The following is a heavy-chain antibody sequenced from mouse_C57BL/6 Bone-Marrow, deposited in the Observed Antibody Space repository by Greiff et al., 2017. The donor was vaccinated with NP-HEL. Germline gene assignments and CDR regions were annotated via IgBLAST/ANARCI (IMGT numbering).Heavy chain of an antibody. CDR2: ISDGGSYT. V-gene: IGHV5-4*01. D-gene: IGHD3-3*01. J-gene: IGHJ3*01. Sequence: EVHLVESGGGLVKPGGSLKLSCAASGFTFSSYAMSWVRQTPEKRLEWVATISDGGSYTYYPDNVKGRFTISRDNAKNNLYLQMSHLKSEDTAMYYCARGGWVFAYWGQGTLVTVSA. CDR3: ARGGWVFAY. CDR1: GFTFSSYA.